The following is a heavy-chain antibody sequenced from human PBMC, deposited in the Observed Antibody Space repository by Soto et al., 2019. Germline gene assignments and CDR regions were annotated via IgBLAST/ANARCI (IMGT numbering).Heavy chain of an antibody. CDR2: INHSGST. CDR3: ARGLPTYEAGGWANWFDP. D-gene: IGHD5-12*01. CDR1: GGSFSGYY. Sequence: QVQLQQWGAGLLKPSETLSLTCAVYGGSFSGYYWSWIRQPPGQGLEWIGEINHSGSTNYNPSLKRRVTLSVDTSKNQFSLKLSSVTAADTAVYYCARGLPTYEAGGWANWFDPWGQGTLVTVSS. J-gene: IGHJ5*02. V-gene: IGHV4-34*01.